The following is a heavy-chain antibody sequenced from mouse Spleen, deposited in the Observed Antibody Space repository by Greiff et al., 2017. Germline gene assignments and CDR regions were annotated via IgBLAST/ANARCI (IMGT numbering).Heavy chain of an antibody. CDR2: INPYNGDT. CDR1: GYSFTGYF. J-gene: IGHJ4*01. Sequence: EVKLEESGPELVKPGDSVKISCKASGYSFTGYFMNWVMQSHGKSLEWIGRINPYNGDTFYNQKFKGKATLTVDKSSSTAHMELQSLTSGDSAVYYCARVYGRRIYAMDYWGQGTSVTVSS. V-gene: IGHV1-20*01. CDR3: ARVYGRRIYAMDY. D-gene: IGHD1-1*01.